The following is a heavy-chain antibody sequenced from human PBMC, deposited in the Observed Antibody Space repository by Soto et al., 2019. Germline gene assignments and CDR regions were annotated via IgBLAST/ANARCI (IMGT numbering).Heavy chain of an antibody. J-gene: IGHJ6*02. CDR1: GGSISSGGYY. V-gene: IGHV4-31*03. D-gene: IGHD6-19*01. CDR3: ASSPVTGIYYAMDV. CDR2: IYYTGST. Sequence: SETLSLTCTVSGGSISSGGYYWSWIRQHPGKGLEWIGNIYYTGSTHYDPSLKSRITISLDTSKNQISLKLSSVTAADTAVYYCASSPVTGIYYAMDVWGQGTTVTV.